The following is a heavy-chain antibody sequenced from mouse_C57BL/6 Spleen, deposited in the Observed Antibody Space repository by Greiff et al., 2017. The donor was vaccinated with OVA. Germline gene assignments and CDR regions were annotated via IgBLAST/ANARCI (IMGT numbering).Heavy chain of an antibody. V-gene: IGHV5-9-1*02. Sequence: EVMLVESGEGLVKPGGSLKLSCAASGFTFSSYAMSWVRQTPEKRLEWVAYISSGGDYIYYADTVKGRFTISRDKARNTLYLQMSSLKSEDTAMYYCTRDYYGSSSYYMDYWGQGTSVTVSS. J-gene: IGHJ4*01. CDR1: GFTFSSYA. CDR2: ISSGGDYI. D-gene: IGHD1-1*01. CDR3: TRDYYGSSSYYMDY.